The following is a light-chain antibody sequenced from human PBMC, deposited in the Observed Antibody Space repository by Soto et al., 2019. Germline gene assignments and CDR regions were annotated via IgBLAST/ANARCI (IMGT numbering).Light chain of an antibody. CDR3: SSYKTSSTV. CDR2: DVS. Sequence: QSVLTQPASVSGSPGQSITISCTGTSSDVGGSNYVSWYQQHPGKAPKLMIFDVSNRPSGVSNRFSGSKSGNTASLTISGLQAEDEADYFCSSYKTSSTVFGGGTKVTVL. CDR1: SSDVGGSNY. V-gene: IGLV2-14*01. J-gene: IGLJ2*01.